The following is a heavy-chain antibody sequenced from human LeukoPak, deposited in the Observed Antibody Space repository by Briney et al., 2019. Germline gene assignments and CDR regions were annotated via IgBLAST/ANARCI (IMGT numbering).Heavy chain of an antibody. Sequence: GGSLRLSCTVSGFSFSNYWMSWVRQAPGKGLEWRANMNQDETETNYVDSVKGRFIISRDNAKNSLFLRMNSLRVEDTAMYYCARVRSPPEDNSNYRPVDYWGQGILVTVSS. CDR3: ARVRSPPEDNSNYRPVDY. D-gene: IGHD1-1*01. J-gene: IGHJ4*02. V-gene: IGHV3-7*03. CDR2: MNQDETET. CDR1: GFSFSNYW.